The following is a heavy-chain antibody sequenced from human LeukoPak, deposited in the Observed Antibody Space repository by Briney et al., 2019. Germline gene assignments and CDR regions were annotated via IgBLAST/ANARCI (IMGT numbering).Heavy chain of an antibody. J-gene: IGHJ6*03. D-gene: IGHD3-10*01. V-gene: IGHV3-30*04. CDR3: AREEYYYGSGSLAMDV. Sequence: GRSLRLSCAASGFTFSSYAMHWVRQAPGKGLEWVAVISYDGSNKYYADSVKGRFTISRDNSKNTLYLQMNSLRAEDTAVYYCAREEYYYGSGSLAMDVWGKGTTVTVSS. CDR2: ISYDGSNK. CDR1: GFTFSSYA.